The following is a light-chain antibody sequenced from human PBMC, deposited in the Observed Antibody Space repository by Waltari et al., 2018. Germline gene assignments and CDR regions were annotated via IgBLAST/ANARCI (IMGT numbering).Light chain of an antibody. V-gene: IGLV2-14*03. CDR2: DVS. J-gene: IGLJ1*01. CDR3: SSYTSSSTSLYV. Sequence: QSALTQPASVSGSPGPSTPIHCTGTSRDVGGSNYVSWYQHHPGKAPKVKIYDVSKRPSGVSNRFSGSKSGNTASLTIAGLQAEDEADYYCSSYTSSSTSLYVFGTGTKVTVL. CDR1: SRDVGGSNY.